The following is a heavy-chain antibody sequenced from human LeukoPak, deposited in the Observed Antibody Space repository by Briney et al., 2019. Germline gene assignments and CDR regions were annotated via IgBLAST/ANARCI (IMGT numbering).Heavy chain of an antibody. CDR1: GFTFSGSS. CDR2: ISSSGSYI. J-gene: IGHJ4*02. V-gene: IGHV3-21*01. D-gene: IGHD4-23*01. CDR3: ARTTVVTLIDY. Sequence: PGGSLKLSCAASGFTFSGSSMSWVRQAPGKGLEWVSSISSSGSYIYYADSVKGRFTVSRDNAKNSLYLLMNSLRAEDTAVYYCARTTVVTLIDYWGEGTLVTVSS.